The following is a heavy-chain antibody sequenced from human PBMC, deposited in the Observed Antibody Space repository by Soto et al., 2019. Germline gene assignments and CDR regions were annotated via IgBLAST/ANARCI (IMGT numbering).Heavy chain of an antibody. D-gene: IGHD2-2*01. J-gene: IGHJ5*02. CDR1: GGSISSSNW. Sequence: SETLSLTCVVSGGSISSSNWWNWVRQPPGKGLEWIGEIYHSGNTNYNPSLKSRVTISVDNSKNQFSLRLSSVTAADTAVYYCARNVRYCGDTSCQNWFDPWGQGTLVTVSS. CDR2: IYHSGNT. V-gene: IGHV4-4*02. CDR3: ARNVRYCGDTSCQNWFDP.